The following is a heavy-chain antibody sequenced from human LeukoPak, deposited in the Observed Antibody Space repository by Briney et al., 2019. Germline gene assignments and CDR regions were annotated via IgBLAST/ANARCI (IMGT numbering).Heavy chain of an antibody. D-gene: IGHD2-15*01. V-gene: IGHV3-23*01. CDR2: ISGSGDST. CDR1: GFTLRSYV. J-gene: IGHJ4*02. Sequence: AGGSLRLSCVASGFTLRSYVMNWVRQTPGKGLEWVSSISGSGDSTFYADSVKGRFSISRDNSKNTLYLQVNGLRTEDTAVYYCSRDRDAAGYFHYWGQGTLVTVSS. CDR3: SRDRDAAGYFHY.